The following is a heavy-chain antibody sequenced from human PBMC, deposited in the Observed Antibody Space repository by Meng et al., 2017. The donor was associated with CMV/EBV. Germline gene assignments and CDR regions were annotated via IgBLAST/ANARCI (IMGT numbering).Heavy chain of an antibody. Sequence: SISSGGYSWSWIRQHPGKGLEWIGYIYYSGSTYYNPSLKSRVTISVDTSKNQFSLKLSSVTAADTAVYYCARDRGCSGGSCPSGWFDPWGQGTLVTVSS. D-gene: IGHD2-15*01. V-gene: IGHV4-31*02. CDR3: ARDRGCSGGSCPSGWFDP. CDR1: SISSGGYS. CDR2: IYYSGST. J-gene: IGHJ5*02.